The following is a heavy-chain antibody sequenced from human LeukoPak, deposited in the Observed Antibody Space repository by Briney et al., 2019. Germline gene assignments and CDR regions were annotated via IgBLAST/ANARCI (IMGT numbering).Heavy chain of an antibody. V-gene: IGHV3-11*04. CDR1: GSTFSDYY. D-gene: IGHD3-22*01. Sequence: GGSLRLSCAASGSTFSDYYMSWIRRAPGKGLEWVSYISSGGSTIYYADSVKGRFTISRDNAKNSLYLQMNSLRAEDTAVYYCARDTYYYDSSGYYYPGGSDCWGQGTLVTVSS. CDR2: ISSGGSTI. J-gene: IGHJ4*02. CDR3: ARDTYYYDSSGYYYPGGSDC.